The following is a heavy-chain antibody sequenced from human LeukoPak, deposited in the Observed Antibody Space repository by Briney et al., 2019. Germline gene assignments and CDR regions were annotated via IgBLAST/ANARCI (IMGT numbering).Heavy chain of an antibody. D-gene: IGHD3-22*01. CDR1: GFTFSSYV. J-gene: IGHJ5*02. V-gene: IGHV3-23*01. CDR3: AKDQYYYDSSGYYYR. Sequence: TGGSLRLSCAASGFTFSSYVMSWVRQAPGKGLEWVSAISGSGGSTYYADSVKGRFTISRDNSKNTLYLQMNSLRAEDTAVYYCAKDQYYYDSSGYYYRWGQGTLVTVSS. CDR2: ISGSGGST.